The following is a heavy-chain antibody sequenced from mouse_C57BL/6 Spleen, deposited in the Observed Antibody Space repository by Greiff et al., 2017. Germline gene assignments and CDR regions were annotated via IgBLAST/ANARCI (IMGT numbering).Heavy chain of an antibody. CDR2: IYPGDGDT. J-gene: IGHJ2*01. CDR3: ARGVYDHYFDY. V-gene: IGHV1-82*01. Sequence: QVQLQQSGPELVKPGASVKISCKASGYAFSSSWMNWVKQRPGKGLEWIGRIYPGDGDTNYNGKFKGKATLTADKSSRTAYMQLSSLTSEDSAVYFCARGVYDHYFDYWGQGTTLTVSS. CDR1: GYAFSSSW. D-gene: IGHD2-12*01.